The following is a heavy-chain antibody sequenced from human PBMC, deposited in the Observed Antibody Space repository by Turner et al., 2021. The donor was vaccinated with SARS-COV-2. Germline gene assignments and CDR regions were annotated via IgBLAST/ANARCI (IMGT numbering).Heavy chain of an antibody. CDR2: IIPICGTA. CDR3: ARARGVDYYDSTGQRFDP. Sequence: QVQLVQSGAEVKKPGSSVKVSCKASVGTFSSYAISWVRQAPGQGLEWMGGIIPICGTANYAQKFQGRVTITADESTSTAYMELSSLRSEDTAVYYCARARGVDYYDSTGQRFDPWGQGTLVTVSA. D-gene: IGHD3-22*01. J-gene: IGHJ5*02. CDR1: VGTFSSYA. V-gene: IGHV1-69*01.